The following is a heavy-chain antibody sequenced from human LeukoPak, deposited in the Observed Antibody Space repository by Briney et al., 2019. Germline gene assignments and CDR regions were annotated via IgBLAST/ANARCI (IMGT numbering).Heavy chain of an antibody. CDR3: ASLVGWLQPY. J-gene: IGHJ4*02. CDR2: ISSSGSTI. V-gene: IGHV3-48*04. D-gene: IGHD5-24*01. CDR1: GFTFSSYS. Sequence: PGGSLRLSCAASGFTFSSYSMNWVRQAPGKGLEWVSYISSSGSTIYYADSVKGRFTISRDNAKNSLYLQMNSLRAEDTAVYYCASLVGWLQPYWGQGTLVTVSS.